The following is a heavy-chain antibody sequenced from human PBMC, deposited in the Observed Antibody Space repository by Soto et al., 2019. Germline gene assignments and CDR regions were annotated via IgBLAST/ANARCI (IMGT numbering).Heavy chain of an antibody. Sequence: GGSLRLSCAASGFTFSSYAMHWVRQAPGKGLEWVAVISYDGSNKYYADSVKGRFTISRDNSKNTLYLQMNSLRAEDTAVYYCARVGSKAPLDYWGQGTLVTVSS. CDR1: GFTFSSYA. J-gene: IGHJ4*02. CDR2: ISYDGSNK. D-gene: IGHD6-13*01. CDR3: ARVGSKAPLDY. V-gene: IGHV3-30-3*01.